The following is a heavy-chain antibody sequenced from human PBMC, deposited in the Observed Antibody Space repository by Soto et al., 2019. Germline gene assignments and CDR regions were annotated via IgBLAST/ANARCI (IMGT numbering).Heavy chain of an antibody. J-gene: IGHJ4*02. CDR2: IKQDGSEK. V-gene: IGHV3-7*01. Sequence: EVQLVESGGGLVQPGGSLRLSCAASGLTFSNYCMSWVRQAPGKGLEWVANIKQDGSEKYYVDSVKGRFTISRDNAKNSLYLQMNSLKAEDTALYYCARGHTILAYWGQGTLVTVSS. D-gene: IGHD3-3*01. CDR3: ARGHTILAY. CDR1: GLTFSNYC.